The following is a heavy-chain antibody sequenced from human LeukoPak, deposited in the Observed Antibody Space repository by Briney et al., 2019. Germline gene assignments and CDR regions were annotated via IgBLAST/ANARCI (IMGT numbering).Heavy chain of an antibody. CDR1: GFTVSDYY. D-gene: IGHD2-15*01. J-gene: IGHJ6*02. CDR3: ARTVIAAKENGMDV. V-gene: IGHV3-11*06. CDR2: ISSRRSYT. Sequence: PGGSLRLSCAASGFTVSDYYMSWIPQAPGKGLEWVSYISSRRSYTNYADSVKGRFTISRDNAKNSLYLQMNSLRAEDTAVYYCARTVIAAKENGMDVWGQGTTVTVSS.